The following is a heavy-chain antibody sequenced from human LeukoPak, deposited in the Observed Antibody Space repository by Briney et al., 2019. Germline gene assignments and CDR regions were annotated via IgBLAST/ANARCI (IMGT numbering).Heavy chain of an antibody. J-gene: IGHJ4*02. V-gene: IGHV4-39*01. D-gene: IGHD2-15*01. CDR3: ARHPSAAASLDS. CDR2: LYYTGTT. CDR1: GGSISSSTYY. Sequence: SETLSLTCTVSGGSISSSTYYWDWIRQSPGKGLEWIGSLYYTGTTYYNPSLKGRVSISVDTSKNQFSLKLSSVTAADTAVYYCARHPSAAASLDSWGQGTLVTVSS.